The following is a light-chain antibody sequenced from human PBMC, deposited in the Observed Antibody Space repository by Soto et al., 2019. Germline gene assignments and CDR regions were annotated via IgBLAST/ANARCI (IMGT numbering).Light chain of an antibody. Sequence: QSALTQPASVSGSPGQSITISCTGTSSDVGSYDLVSWYQHHPGKAPKVMINEVSKRPSGLSNRFSASKSGNTASLTISGLQAEDEADYYCSSYAGSTTYVVFGGGTKVTVL. CDR2: EVS. CDR1: SSDVGSYDL. J-gene: IGLJ2*01. V-gene: IGLV2-23*02. CDR3: SSYAGSTTYVV.